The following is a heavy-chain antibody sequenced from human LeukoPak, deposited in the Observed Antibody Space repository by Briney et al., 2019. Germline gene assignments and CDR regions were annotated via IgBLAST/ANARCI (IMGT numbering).Heavy chain of an antibody. CDR1: GFTFSSYG. J-gene: IGHJ4*02. CDR2: IRYDGSNK. D-gene: IGHD1-26*01. Sequence: GGSLRLSCAASGFTFSSYGMHWVRQAPGKGLEWVAFIRYDGSNKYYADSVKGRFTISRDNSKNTLYLQMNSLRAEDTAVYYCAKIFSRYSCAFDYWGQGTLVTVSS. CDR3: AKIFSRYSCAFDY. V-gene: IGHV3-30*02.